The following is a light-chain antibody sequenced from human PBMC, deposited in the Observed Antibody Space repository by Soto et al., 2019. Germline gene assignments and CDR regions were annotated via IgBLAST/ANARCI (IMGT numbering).Light chain of an antibody. V-gene: IGLV2-11*01. CDR3: CAYTGSDTYV. CDR1: SSDFGGSNY. Sequence: QSALTQPRSVSGSPGQSVSISCTGTSSDFGGSNYVSWYQQHPGKAPKLIIYDVIKRPSGVPDRFSGSKSGNTASLTISGLQAEDEAEYFCCAYTGSDTYVFGSGTKVTVL. CDR2: DVI. J-gene: IGLJ1*01.